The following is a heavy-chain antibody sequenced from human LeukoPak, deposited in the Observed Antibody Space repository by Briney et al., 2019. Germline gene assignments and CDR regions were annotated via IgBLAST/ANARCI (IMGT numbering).Heavy chain of an antibody. D-gene: IGHD1-7*01. CDR2: ISSSSSYI. CDR1: GFTFSSYS. Sequence: PGGSLRLSCAASGFTFSSYSMKWVRPAPGEGLEWVSSISSSSSYIYYADSVKGRFTISRDNAKNSLYLQMNSLRAEDTAVYYCARGQTTSIDYWAQGTLVTVSS. CDR3: ARGQTTSIDY. J-gene: IGHJ4*02. V-gene: IGHV3-21*01.